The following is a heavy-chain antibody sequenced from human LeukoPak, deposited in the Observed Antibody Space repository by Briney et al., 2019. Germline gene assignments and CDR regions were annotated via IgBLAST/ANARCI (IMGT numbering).Heavy chain of an antibody. J-gene: IGHJ4*02. V-gene: IGHV4-30-4*01. CDR3: ARGPQTRYFDY. CDR1: GGSISSGDYY. Sequence: SETLSLTCTVSGGSISSGDYYWSWIRQPPGKGLEWIGYIYYSGSTYYNPSLKSRVTISVDTSKNQFSLKLSSVTAADTAVYYCARGPQTRYFDYWGQGTLVTVSS. CDR2: IYYSGST.